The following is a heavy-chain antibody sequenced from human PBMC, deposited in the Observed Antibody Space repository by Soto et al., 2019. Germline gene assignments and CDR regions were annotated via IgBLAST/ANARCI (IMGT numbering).Heavy chain of an antibody. Sequence: SETLSLTCAVYGGSFSGYYWSWIRQPPGKGLEWIGEINHSGSTNYNPSLKSRVTISVDTSKNQFSLKLSSVTAADTAVYYCARQIEYSSSGDFDYWGQGTLVTVSS. CDR2: INHSGST. D-gene: IGHD6-6*01. CDR1: GGSFSGYY. J-gene: IGHJ4*02. V-gene: IGHV4-34*01. CDR3: ARQIEYSSSGDFDY.